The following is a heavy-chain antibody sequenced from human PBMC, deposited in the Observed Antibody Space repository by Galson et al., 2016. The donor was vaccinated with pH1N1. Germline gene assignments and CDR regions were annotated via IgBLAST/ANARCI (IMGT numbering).Heavy chain of an antibody. V-gene: IGHV5-51*01. J-gene: IGHJ6*02. CDR2: IYPGDSET. CDR1: GYSFSSYW. D-gene: IGHD3-22*01. Sequence: QSGAEVKKPGDSLKIYCKGSGYSFSSYWIGWVRQMPGKGLEWMGIIYPGDSETRYSPSFQGQVTIPADESISTAYLHWSSLEASDTAMYYCARHGIDDSSVYFNGHDYYCLDVWGQGTTVTVSS. CDR3: ARHGIDDSSVYFNGHDYYCLDV.